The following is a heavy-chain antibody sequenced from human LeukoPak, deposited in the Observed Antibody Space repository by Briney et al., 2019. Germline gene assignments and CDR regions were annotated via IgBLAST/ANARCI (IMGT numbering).Heavy chain of an antibody. Sequence: GGSLRLSCAASGFTFTDAWMSWVRQAPGKGLEWVGRIKTKTDGGSTDYAAPVKGRFTISRDDSKNTLYLQMNSLKPEDTAVYYCTTDRFLEWLLRGYFDYWGQGTLVTVSS. D-gene: IGHD3-3*01. CDR2: IKTKTDGGST. J-gene: IGHJ4*02. CDR1: GFTFTDAW. V-gene: IGHV3-15*01. CDR3: TTDRFLEWLLRGYFDY.